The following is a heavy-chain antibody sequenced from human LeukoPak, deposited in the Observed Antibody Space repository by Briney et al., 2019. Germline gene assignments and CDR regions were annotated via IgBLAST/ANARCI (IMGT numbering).Heavy chain of an antibody. Sequence: SETLSLTCTVSGGSISSYYWSWVRQPPGKGLEWIGYVSYSGSTDYNRSLKSRVIISIDTSKNQFSLRLSSVTAADTAVYYCARENDRYGRIDYWGQGTQVTVSS. CDR2: VSYSGST. J-gene: IGHJ4*02. CDR3: ARENDRYGRIDY. D-gene: IGHD5-18*01. CDR1: GGSISSYY. V-gene: IGHV4-59*01.